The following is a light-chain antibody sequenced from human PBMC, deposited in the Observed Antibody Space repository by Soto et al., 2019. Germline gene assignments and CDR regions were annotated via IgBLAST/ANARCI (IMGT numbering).Light chain of an antibody. CDR1: QSVSSN. Sequence: EIVMTQSPATLSVSPRQRATLSCRASQSVSSNLAWYQQKPGQAPRLLFYGASTRATGIPARFSGTGSGTEFTLTISSLQSEDFAVYYCQQSNKWPYTFGQGTKLEIK. CDR3: QQSNKWPYT. J-gene: IGKJ2*01. CDR2: GAS. V-gene: IGKV3-15*01.